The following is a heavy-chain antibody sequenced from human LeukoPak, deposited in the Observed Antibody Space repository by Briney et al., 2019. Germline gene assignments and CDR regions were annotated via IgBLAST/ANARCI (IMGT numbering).Heavy chain of an antibody. V-gene: IGHV1-2*02. Sequence: GASVKVSCKASGYTFTDYYMNWVRQSPGQGLEWMGWIDPNSGDTKHAQKFQGRVTMTRDTSISTAYMELDSLTSDDTAVYYCARAGYYDISGYYYIWVYFDPWGQGTLVTVSS. CDR3: ARAGYYDISGYYYIWVYFDP. CDR1: GYTFTDYY. J-gene: IGHJ5*02. CDR2: IDPNSGDT. D-gene: IGHD3-22*01.